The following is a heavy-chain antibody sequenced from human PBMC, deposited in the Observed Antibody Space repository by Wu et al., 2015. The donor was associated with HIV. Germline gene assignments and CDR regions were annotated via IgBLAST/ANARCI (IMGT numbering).Heavy chain of an antibody. CDR3: ARVWGSYRHYFDY. V-gene: IGHV1-69*05. Sequence: QVQLVQSGAEVKKPGSSVKVSCKASGGTFSSYAISWVRQAPGQGLEWMGGIIPIFGTANYAQKFQGRVTITTDESTSTAYMELRSLRSDDTAVYYCARVWGSYRHYFDYWGQGTLVTVSS. CDR1: GGTFSSYA. D-gene: IGHD3-16*02. J-gene: IGHJ4*02. CDR2: IIPIFGTA.